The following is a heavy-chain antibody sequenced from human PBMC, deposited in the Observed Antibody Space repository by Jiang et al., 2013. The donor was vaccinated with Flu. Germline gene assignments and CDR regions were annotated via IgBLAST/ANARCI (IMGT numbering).Heavy chain of an antibody. CDR1: GYTFTGYY. CDR3: ATMVGELQKVAYFDL. D-gene: IGHD3-10*02. Sequence: CKASGYTFTGYYMHWVRQAPGQGLEWMGRINPNSGGTNYAQKFQGRVTMTRDTSISTAYMELSRLRSDDTAVYYCATMVGELQKVAYFDLVGPWHPGHCLL. CDR2: INPNSGGT. J-gene: IGHJ2*01. V-gene: IGHV1-2*06.